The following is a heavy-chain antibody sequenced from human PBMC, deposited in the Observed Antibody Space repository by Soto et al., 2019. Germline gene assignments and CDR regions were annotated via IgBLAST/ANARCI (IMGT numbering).Heavy chain of an antibody. CDR1: GGSISSGGYY. CDR2: IYYSGSN. D-gene: IGHD2-15*01. V-gene: IGHV4-31*03. CDR3: ARNRVYCSGGSCYSGRFDY. J-gene: IGHJ4*02. Sequence: QVQLQESGPGLVKPSQTLSLTCTVSGGSISSGGYYWSWIRQHPGKGLEWIGYIYYSGSNYYNPSLKSRVTISVDPSKNQFSLKLSSVTAADKAVYYCARNRVYCSGGSCYSGRFDYWGQGTLVTVSS.